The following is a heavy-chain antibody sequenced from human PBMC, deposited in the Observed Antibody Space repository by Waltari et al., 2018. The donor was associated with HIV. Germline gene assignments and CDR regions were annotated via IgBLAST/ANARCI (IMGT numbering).Heavy chain of an antibody. D-gene: IGHD3-3*01. Sequence: EVQLLESGGGLVQPGGSLKLSCEAQKLTVNTYGANRVRPAPGKGLEWVSGIDDREGFGGGSFYADSVKGRFTIFRDKSKKTLFLQMNSLRVEDTAVYYCTKELKFWSNYGSDTWGQGTLVTVSS. CDR2: IDDREGFGGGS. V-gene: IGHV3-23*01. CDR1: KLTVNTYG. CDR3: TKELKFWSNYGSDT. J-gene: IGHJ4*02.